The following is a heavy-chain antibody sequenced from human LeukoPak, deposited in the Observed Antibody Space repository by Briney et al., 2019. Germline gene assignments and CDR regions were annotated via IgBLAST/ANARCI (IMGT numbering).Heavy chain of an antibody. D-gene: IGHD3-10*01. CDR1: GFTFSSYW. V-gene: IGHV3-74*01. CDR2: INSDGSST. CDR3: AKDTAPLWFGELFDDY. J-gene: IGHJ4*02. Sequence: GGSLRLSCAASGFTFSSYWMHWVRQAPGKGLVWVSRINSDGSSTSYADSVKGRFTISRDNSKNTLYLQMNSLRAEDTAVYYCAKDTAPLWFGELFDDYWGQGTLVTVSS.